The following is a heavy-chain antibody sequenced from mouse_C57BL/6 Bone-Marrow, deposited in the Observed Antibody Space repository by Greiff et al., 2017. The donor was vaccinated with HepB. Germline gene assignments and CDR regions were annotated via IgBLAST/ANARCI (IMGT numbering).Heavy chain of an antibody. CDR3: ANLIYYYGSSIH. CDR2: IYPGSGST. CDR1: GYTFTSYW. Sequence: QVQLQQPGAELVKPGASVKMSCKASGYTFTSYWMTWVKQRPGQGLEWIGDIYPGSGSTNYNEKFKSKATLTVDTSSSTAYMQLSSLTSEDSAVYYCANLIYYYGSSIHWGQGTSVTVSS. V-gene: IGHV1-55*01. J-gene: IGHJ4*01. D-gene: IGHD1-1*01.